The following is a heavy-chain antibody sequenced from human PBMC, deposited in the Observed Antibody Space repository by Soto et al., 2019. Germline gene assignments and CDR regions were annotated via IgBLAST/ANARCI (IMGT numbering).Heavy chain of an antibody. J-gene: IGHJ4*02. CDR3: ARELERVFDY. CDR1: GFTFSSYA. CDR2: IAYDGRNK. V-gene: IGHV3-30*04. D-gene: IGHD1-1*01. Sequence: QVQLVESGGGVVQPGRSLRLSCAASGFTFSSYAMHWVRQAPGKGLEWVAVIAYDGRNKYYADSVKGRFTISRDNSKNTLYPQMNRLRIEDTAVDYCARELERVFDYWGQGTLVTVSS.